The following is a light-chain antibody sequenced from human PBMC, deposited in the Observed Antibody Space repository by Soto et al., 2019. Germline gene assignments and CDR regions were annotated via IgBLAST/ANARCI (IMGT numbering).Light chain of an antibody. J-gene: IGLJ2*01. CDR1: SSDVGGYAY. Sequence: QSVLTQPASVSGSPGQSITISCTGTSSDVGGYAYVSWYQQYPGTAPKLVISEVSNRPSGVSHRFSGSRSGNTASLTISGLHADDEADYYCSSYTSSTPPVFGGGTKLTVL. CDR3: SSYTSSTPPV. V-gene: IGLV2-14*01. CDR2: EVS.